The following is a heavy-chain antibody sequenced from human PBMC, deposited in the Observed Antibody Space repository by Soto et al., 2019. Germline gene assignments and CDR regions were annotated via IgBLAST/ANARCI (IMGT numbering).Heavy chain of an antibody. D-gene: IGHD3-22*01. V-gene: IGHV3-53*01. Sequence: GGSLRLSCAASGFTVSSNYMSWVRQAPGKGLEWVSVIYSGGSTYYADSVKGRFTISRDNSKNTLYLQMNSLRAEDTAVYYCAREATYYYDSSGTPTAKRDAFDIWGQGTMVTVS. CDR3: AREATYYYDSSGTPTAKRDAFDI. J-gene: IGHJ3*02. CDR1: GFTVSSNY. CDR2: IYSGGST.